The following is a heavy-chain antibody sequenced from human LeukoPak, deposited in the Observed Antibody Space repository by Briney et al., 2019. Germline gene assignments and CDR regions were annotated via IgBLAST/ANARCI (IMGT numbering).Heavy chain of an antibody. CDR2: INAGNGNT. D-gene: IGHD6-19*01. Sequence: ASVKVSCKASGYTFTSYAMHWVRQAPGQRLEWMGWINAGNGNTKYSQKFQGRVTITRDTSASTVYMELSSLRSEDTAVYYCATPGRYSSGWGFDYWGQGTLVTVSS. CDR3: ATPGRYSSGWGFDY. V-gene: IGHV1-3*01. J-gene: IGHJ4*02. CDR1: GYTFTSYA.